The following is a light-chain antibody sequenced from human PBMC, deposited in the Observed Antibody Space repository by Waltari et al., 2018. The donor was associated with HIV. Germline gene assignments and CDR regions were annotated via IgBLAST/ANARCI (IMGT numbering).Light chain of an antibody. CDR1: ELGDKY. CDR2: QDN. CDR3: KAWGSTTSGV. Sequence: SYEVTQPPSVAVSPGQTATITCSGYELGDKYTCWYQQKPGQSPLLVIYQDNKRPSGIPERFSGSSSGHTATLTISGTLPMDEADYYCKAWGSTTSGVFGRGTRLTVL. J-gene: IGLJ3*02. V-gene: IGLV3-1*01.